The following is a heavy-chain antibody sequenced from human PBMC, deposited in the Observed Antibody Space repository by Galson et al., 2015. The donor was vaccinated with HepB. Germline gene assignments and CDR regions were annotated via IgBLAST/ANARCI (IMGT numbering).Heavy chain of an antibody. D-gene: IGHD3-3*01. CDR1: GFTFDDYD. CDR2: ISWNSGSI. Sequence: SLRLSCAASGFTFDDYDMHWVRQAPGKGLVWVSGISWNSGSIGYADSVKGRFTISRDNAKNSLYLQMNSLRAEDTALYYCAKGVMGPYYDFWSGYYRTDNWFDPWGQGTLVTVSS. V-gene: IGHV3-9*01. CDR3: AKGVMGPYYDFWSGYYRTDNWFDP. J-gene: IGHJ5*02.